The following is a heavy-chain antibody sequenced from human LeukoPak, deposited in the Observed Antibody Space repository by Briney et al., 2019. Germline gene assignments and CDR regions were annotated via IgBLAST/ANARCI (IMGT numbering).Heavy chain of an antibody. CDR3: ARDHGEEHYYYYGMDV. J-gene: IGHJ6*02. CDR1: GFTFSSYG. V-gene: IGHV3-33*01. Sequence: GGSLRLSCAASGFTFSSYGMHWVRQAPGKGLEWVAVIWYDGSNKYYADSVKGRFTISRDNSKNTLYLQVNSLRAEDTAVYYCARDHGEEHYYYYGMDVWGQGTTVTVSS. CDR2: IWYDGSNK. D-gene: IGHD3-10*01.